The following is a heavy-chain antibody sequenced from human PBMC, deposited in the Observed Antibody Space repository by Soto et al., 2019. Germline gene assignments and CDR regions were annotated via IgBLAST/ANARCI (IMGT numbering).Heavy chain of an antibody. V-gene: IGHV1-69*01. J-gene: IGHJ6*02. CDR2: IIPIFGTA. D-gene: IGHD3-10*01. CDR1: GGTFSSYA. CDR3: ARGPSGGYFRGAYSYGMDV. Sequence: QVQLVQSGAEVKKPGSSVKVSCKASGGTFSSYAISWVRQAPGQGLEGMGGIIPIFGTANYAQKFQGRVTITADESTSTAYMELSSLRSEDTAVYYCARGPSGGYFRGAYSYGMDVWGQGTTVTVSS.